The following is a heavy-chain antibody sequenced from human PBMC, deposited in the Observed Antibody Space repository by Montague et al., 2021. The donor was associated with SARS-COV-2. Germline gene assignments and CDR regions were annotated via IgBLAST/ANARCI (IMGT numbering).Heavy chain of an antibody. CDR3: ARSHDYRGNDYFDS. Sequence: SETLSLTCAVYGGSLSGFYWTWIRQAPGKGLEWVGEITQGGSTXXXPAXXXRLTISLDTSKNQLSLNLDSVTAADTATYYCARSHDYRGNDYFDSWGQGALVIVSS. CDR2: ITQGGST. CDR1: GGSLSGFY. J-gene: IGHJ4*02. V-gene: IGHV4-34*01. D-gene: IGHD4-23*01.